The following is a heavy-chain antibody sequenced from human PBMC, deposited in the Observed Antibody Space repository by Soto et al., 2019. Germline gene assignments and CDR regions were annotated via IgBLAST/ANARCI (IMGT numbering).Heavy chain of an antibody. CDR3: AKDHSFGGWQQLAPFYFDY. CDR1: GFTFSSYG. J-gene: IGHJ4*02. D-gene: IGHD6-13*01. V-gene: IGHV3-30*18. CDR2: ISYDGSNK. Sequence: QVQLVESGGGVVQPGRSLRLSCAASGFTFSSYGMHWVRQAPGKGLEWVAVISYDGSNKYYADSVKGRFTISRDNSKNTLYLQMNSLRAEDTAVYYCAKDHSFGGWQQLAPFYFDYWGQGTLVTVSS.